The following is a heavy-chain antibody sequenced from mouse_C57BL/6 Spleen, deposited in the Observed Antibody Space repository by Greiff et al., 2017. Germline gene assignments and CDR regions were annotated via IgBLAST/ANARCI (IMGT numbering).Heavy chain of an antibody. J-gene: IGHJ1*03. D-gene: IGHD1-1*02. CDR1: GFTFTDYY. CDR2: IRNKANGYTT. CDR3: ARYEVATRYFDV. V-gene: IGHV7-3*01. Sequence: EVQLVESGGGLVQPGGSLSLSCAASGFTFTDYYMSWVRQPPGKALEWLGFIRNKANGYTTESSASVKGRFTISRDNSQSILYLQMNALRAEDSATYYCARYEVATRYFDVWGTGTTVTVSS.